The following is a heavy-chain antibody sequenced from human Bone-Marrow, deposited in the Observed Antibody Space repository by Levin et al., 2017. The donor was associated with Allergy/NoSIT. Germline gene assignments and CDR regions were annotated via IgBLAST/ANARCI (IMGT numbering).Heavy chain of an antibody. CDR2: TRKKANSDTT. CDR3: ARGCSPTTCYYYYGVDV. CDR1: GFTFSDHY. D-gene: IGHD2-2*01. V-gene: IGHV3-72*01. J-gene: IGHJ6*02. Sequence: GESLKISCVGSGFTFSDHYIEWVRQAPGKGLEWVGRTRKKANSDTTEYAASVKGRFIISRDDSKNSLYLQMNSLKTEDTAVYYCARGCSPTTCYYYYGVDVWGHGTTVTVSS.